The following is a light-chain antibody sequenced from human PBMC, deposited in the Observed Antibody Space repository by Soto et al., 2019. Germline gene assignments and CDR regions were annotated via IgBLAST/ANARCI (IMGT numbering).Light chain of an antibody. Sequence: QSVLTQPASVSGSSGQSITISCTGTSSDVGGYNDVPWYQQHPGKAPKLMIYDVSNRPAGVSNRFSGSKSGNTASLTISGVQAEDEDDYYCSSYTSSSSVVFGGGTKLTVL. CDR2: DVS. CDR1: SSDVGGYND. CDR3: SSYTSSSSVV. V-gene: IGLV2-14*01. J-gene: IGLJ2*01.